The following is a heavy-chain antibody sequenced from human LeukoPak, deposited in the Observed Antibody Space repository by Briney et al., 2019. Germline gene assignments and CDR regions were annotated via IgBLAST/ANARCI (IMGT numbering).Heavy chain of an antibody. D-gene: IGHD5-18*01. V-gene: IGHV3-33*01. CDR2: IWYDGSNK. J-gene: IGHJ4*02. Sequence: PGGSLRLSCAASGFTFSSYGMHWVRQAPGKGLEWVAVIWYDGSNKYYADSVKGRFTISRDNSKNTLYLQMNSLRAEDTAVYYCARDGDTAMSFDYWGQGTLVTVSS. CDR3: ARDGDTAMSFDY. CDR1: GFTFSSYG.